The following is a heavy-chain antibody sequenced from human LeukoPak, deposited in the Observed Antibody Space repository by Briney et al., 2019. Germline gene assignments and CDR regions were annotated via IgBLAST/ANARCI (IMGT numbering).Heavy chain of an antibody. D-gene: IGHD5-18*01. CDR2: IRSKAYGGTT. J-gene: IGHJ4*02. Sequence: GGSLRLSCTASGFTFGDYAMSWVRQAPGKGLEWVGFIRSKAYGGTTEYAASVKGRFTISRDDSKSIAYLQMNSLKTEDTAVYYCTRVRAYSHGLGFDYWGQGTLVTVSS. CDR1: GFTFGDYA. V-gene: IGHV3-49*04. CDR3: TRVRAYSHGLGFDY.